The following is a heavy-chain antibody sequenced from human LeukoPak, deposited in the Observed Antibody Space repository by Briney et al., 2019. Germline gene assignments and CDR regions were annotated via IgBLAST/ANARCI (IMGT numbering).Heavy chain of an antibody. J-gene: IGHJ4*02. CDR2: ISGSGGST. CDR1: GFTFSDYY. Sequence: GGSLRLSCAASGFTFSDYYMSWIRQAPGKGLEWVSAISGSGGSTYYADSVKGRFTISRDNSKNTLYLQMNSLRAEDTAVYYCAKGVGSSWYASWGQGTLVTVSS. V-gene: IGHV3-23*01. CDR3: AKGVGSSWYAS. D-gene: IGHD6-13*01.